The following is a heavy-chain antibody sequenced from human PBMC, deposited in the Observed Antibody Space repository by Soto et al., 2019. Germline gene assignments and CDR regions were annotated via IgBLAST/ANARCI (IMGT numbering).Heavy chain of an antibody. D-gene: IGHD2-8*02. CDR2: IRSKANSYAT. Sequence: PGGSLRLSCAASGFTFSGSAMHWVRQASGKGLEWVGRIRSKANSYATAYAASVKGRFTISRDDSKNTAYLQMNSLKTEDTAVYYCTRHLVVPGYYYGIDVWGQGTTVTVSS. J-gene: IGHJ6*02. CDR3: TRHLVVPGYYYGIDV. V-gene: IGHV3-73*01. CDR1: GFTFSGSA.